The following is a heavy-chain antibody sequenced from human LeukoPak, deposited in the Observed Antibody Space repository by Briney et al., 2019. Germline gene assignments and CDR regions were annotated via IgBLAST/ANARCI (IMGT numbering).Heavy chain of an antibody. CDR1: GFTISSYS. CDR3: ARDSYSGYDFSHFDY. CDR2: FSISSTI. D-gene: IGHD5-12*01. V-gene: IGHV3-48*01. J-gene: IGHJ4*02. Sequence: GGSLRLSCAASGFTISSYSMNWVRQAPGKGLEWLSMFSISSTIYYADSVKGRFTISRDNAENSLYLQMNGLRAEDTAVYYCARDSYSGYDFSHFDYWGQGTLVTVSS.